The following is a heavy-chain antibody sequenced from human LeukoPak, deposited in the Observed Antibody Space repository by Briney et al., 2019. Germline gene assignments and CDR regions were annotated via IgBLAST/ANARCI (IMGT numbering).Heavy chain of an antibody. CDR1: SGSMTDSC. D-gene: IGHD3-22*01. V-gene: IGHV4-59*12. CDR3: TREGYDRSGYFLDF. Sequence: SETLSLTCSVSSGSMTDSCWSWFRQAPGKGFEWLGFIYPDGRIEYSPSLRSRVTFSVVTSKLEATVRLSSVTASDTAVYYCTREGYDRSGYFLDFWGQGTLDTVSS. CDR2: IYPDGRI. J-gene: IGHJ4*02.